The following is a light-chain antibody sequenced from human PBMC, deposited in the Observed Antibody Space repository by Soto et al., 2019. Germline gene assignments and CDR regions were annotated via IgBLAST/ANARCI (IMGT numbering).Light chain of an antibody. CDR3: QQRSNWPLT. J-gene: IGKJ4*01. CDR2: DAS. CDR1: QSVSAY. V-gene: IGKV3-11*01. Sequence: EIVLTQSPATLSLSPGERATLSCRASQSVSAYLAWYQQKPGQAPRLLIYDASNRATDIPARFTGSGSGTDFTLTISSLEPEDFAVYYCQQRSNWPLTFGGGTRAEIK.